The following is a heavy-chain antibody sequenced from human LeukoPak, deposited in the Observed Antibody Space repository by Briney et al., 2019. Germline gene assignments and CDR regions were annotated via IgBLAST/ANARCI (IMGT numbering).Heavy chain of an antibody. CDR2: IRTKNNNLAT. V-gene: IGHV3-73*01. J-gene: IGHJ4*02. CDR1: GFSFSASA. D-gene: IGHD4-17*01. Sequence: GGSLRLSCVASGFSFSASAIHWVRQAPGKGPEWVGRIRTKNNNLATTYSESVKGRFTISRDDSKNTASLQTNSLRAEDTATYFCASFDNDGDYYFNYWGRGTLVAVSS. CDR3: ASFDNDGDYYFNY.